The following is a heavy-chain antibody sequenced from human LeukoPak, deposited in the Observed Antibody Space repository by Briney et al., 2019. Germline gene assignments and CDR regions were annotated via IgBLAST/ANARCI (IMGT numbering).Heavy chain of an antibody. CDR1: GFTFSSDW. J-gene: IGHJ2*01. D-gene: IGHD4-17*01. Sequence: GGSLRLSCAASGFTFSSDWMSWVRQAPGKGLEWVANIKQDGSEKYYVDSVKGRFTISRDNAKNSLYLQMNSLRAEDTAVYYCASPQTTDYGDYGGYYWYFDLWGRGTLVTVSS. CDR2: IKQDGSEK. CDR3: ASPQTTDYGDYGGYYWYFDL. V-gene: IGHV3-7*01.